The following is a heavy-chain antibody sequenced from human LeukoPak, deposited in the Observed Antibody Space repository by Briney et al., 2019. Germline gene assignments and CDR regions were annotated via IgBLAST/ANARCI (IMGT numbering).Heavy chain of an antibody. Sequence: ASVKVSCKASGYTFTDYYMHWVRQAPEQGLEWMGWINPNSGGTNYAQKFQGRVTMTRDTSISTAYMELRRLRSDDTAVYYCARDFGEQWLAYWGQGTLVTVSS. CDR1: GYTFTDYY. D-gene: IGHD6-19*01. CDR3: ARDFGEQWLAY. J-gene: IGHJ4*02. CDR2: INPNSGGT. V-gene: IGHV1-2*02.